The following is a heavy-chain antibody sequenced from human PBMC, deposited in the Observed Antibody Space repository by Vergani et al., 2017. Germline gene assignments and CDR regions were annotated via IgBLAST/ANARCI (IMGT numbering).Heavy chain of an antibody. Sequence: QLQLQESGPGLVKPSETLSLTCTVSGGSISSSSYYLGWIRQPPGKGLEWIGYIYYSGSTYYNPSLKSRVTISVDTSKNQFSLKLSSVTAADTAVYYCARLTSVGIAAAGRPAGRHLSGEDYWGQGTLVTVSS. V-gene: IGHV4-39*07. CDR3: ARLTSVGIAAAGRPAGRHLSGEDY. D-gene: IGHD6-13*01. CDR1: GGSISSSSYY. J-gene: IGHJ4*02. CDR2: IYYSGST.